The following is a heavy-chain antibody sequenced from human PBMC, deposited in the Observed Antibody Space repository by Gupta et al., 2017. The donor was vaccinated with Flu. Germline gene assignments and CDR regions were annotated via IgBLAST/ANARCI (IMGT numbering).Heavy chain of an antibody. D-gene: IGHD3-16*01. CDR2: ITSGGSSI. CDR1: AIAFTTYE. CDR3: AGRAYYSGTGHSLR. V-gene: IGHV3-48*03. J-gene: IGHJ4*02. Sequence: EVQLVESGGASVRPGGSLRLSCEASAIAFTTYELNWVRQAPEKGLEVISYITSGGSSIAYADSVKGRFTISRDNAKNLLYLQMNSLRVEDTAVYFCAGRAYYSGTGHSLRWGQGTLVTVSS.